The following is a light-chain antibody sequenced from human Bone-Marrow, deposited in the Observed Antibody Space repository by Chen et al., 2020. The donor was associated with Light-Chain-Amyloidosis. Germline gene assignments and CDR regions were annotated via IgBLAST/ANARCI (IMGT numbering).Light chain of an antibody. CDR2: RDT. J-gene: IGLJ2*01. CDR1: YFPTKY. Sequence: SYELTQPPSVSVSPGQTARITCSGAYFPTKYAYWYQQKPGQAPVLVIHRDTERPSGISERFSGSSSGTTATLTISGVQAEDEADYHCQSTDSSGTYEVIFGGGTKLTVL. V-gene: IGLV3-25*03. CDR3: QSTDSSGTYEVI.